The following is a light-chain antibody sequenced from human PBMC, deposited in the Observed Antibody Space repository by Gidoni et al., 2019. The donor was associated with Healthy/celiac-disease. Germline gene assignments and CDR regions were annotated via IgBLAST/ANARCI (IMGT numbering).Light chain of an antibody. V-gene: IGKV3-15*01. CDR2: GAS. Sequence: VMTQSPATLSVSPGERATLSCRASQSVSSNLAWYQQKPGQAPRLLIYGASTRATGIPARFSGSGSGTEFTLTISSLQSEDFAVYYCQQYNNWPPLTFGGGTKVEIK. J-gene: IGKJ4*01. CDR1: QSVSSN. CDR3: QQYNNWPPLT.